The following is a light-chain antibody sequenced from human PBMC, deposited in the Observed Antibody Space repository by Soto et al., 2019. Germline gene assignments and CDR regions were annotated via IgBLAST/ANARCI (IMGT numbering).Light chain of an antibody. Sequence: DIQMTQSPSSLSASVGDRVTITCRASQSISSYLNWYQQKPGKAPKLLIYAASSLQSGVPSRFSGSGSGTDCTLTFSSLQPEDFATYYCQQSYSTPITFGQGTRLEIK. J-gene: IGKJ5*01. CDR1: QSISSY. CDR3: QQSYSTPIT. V-gene: IGKV1-39*01. CDR2: AAS.